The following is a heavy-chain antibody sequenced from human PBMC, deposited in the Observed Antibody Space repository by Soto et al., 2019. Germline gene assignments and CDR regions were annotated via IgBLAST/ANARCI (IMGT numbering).Heavy chain of an antibody. J-gene: IGHJ4*02. Sequence: ASVKVSCKASGYTFTTYGINWVRQAPGQGLEWMGWISPYNGNTHYAQKSQGRVTMTTDTSTSTAFMELRSLRSDDTAVYYCARGDVSGGFDYWGQGTLVTVSS. D-gene: IGHD2-15*01. V-gene: IGHV1-18*01. CDR2: ISPYNGNT. CDR1: GYTFTTYG. CDR3: ARGDVSGGFDY.